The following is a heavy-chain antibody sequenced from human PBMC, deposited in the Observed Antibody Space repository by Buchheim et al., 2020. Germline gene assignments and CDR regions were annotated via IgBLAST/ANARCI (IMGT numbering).Heavy chain of an antibody. J-gene: IGHJ4*02. CDR3: TSDYDSSGYYYVPRGY. CDR2: IRSKAYGGTT. Sequence: EVQLVESGGGLVQPGRSLRLSCTASGFTFGDYAMSWVRQAPGKGLEWVGFIRSKAYGGTTEYAASVKGRFTISRDDSKSIAYLQMNSLKTEDTAVYYCTSDYDSSGYYYVPRGYWGQGTL. D-gene: IGHD3-22*01. CDR1: GFTFGDYA. V-gene: IGHV3-49*04.